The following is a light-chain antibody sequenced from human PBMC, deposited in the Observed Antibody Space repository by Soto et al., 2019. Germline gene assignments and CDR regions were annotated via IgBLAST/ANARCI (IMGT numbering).Light chain of an antibody. Sequence: QSALTQPASVSGSPGQSITISCTGTSSDVGGYNYVSWYQQHPGKAPKLMIYDVSNRPSGVSNRFSGSKSGNTASLTISGLQAEDGAYYFCNSYTRSRTYVVFGRGTKLTVL. V-gene: IGLV2-14*01. CDR3: NSYTRSRTYVV. CDR1: SSDVGGYNY. J-gene: IGLJ2*01. CDR2: DVS.